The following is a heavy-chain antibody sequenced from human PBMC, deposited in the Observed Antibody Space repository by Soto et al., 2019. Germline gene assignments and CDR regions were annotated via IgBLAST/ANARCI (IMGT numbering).Heavy chain of an antibody. D-gene: IGHD3-10*01. J-gene: IGHJ6*02. CDR3: ASSAGHPGDFFYYNGMDV. CDR1: GGSISSHY. Sequence: TLSLTCSVSGGSISSHYCNWIRQSPGKGLEWVGYAHYTGRHYYNPSLRSRVAISVDTSKSQFSLRLNSVTAADTAVYYCASSAGHPGDFFYYNGMDVWGQGTTVTVSS. CDR2: AHYTGRH. V-gene: IGHV4-59*11.